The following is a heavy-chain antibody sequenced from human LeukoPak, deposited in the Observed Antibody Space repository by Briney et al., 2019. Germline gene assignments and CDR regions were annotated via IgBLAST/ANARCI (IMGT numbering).Heavy chain of an antibody. CDR2: INPSGGDT. CDR1: GYTFTSYY. D-gene: IGHD1-14*01. Sequence: ASVKVSCKASGYTFTSYYMHWVRQAPGQGPEWMGIINPSGGDTSYAQKFQGRLTMTRDTSTNTVYMELTSLRSEDTAVYYCAREVMDNLRFDYWGQGTLVTVSP. J-gene: IGHJ4*02. CDR3: AREVMDNLRFDY. V-gene: IGHV1-46*01.